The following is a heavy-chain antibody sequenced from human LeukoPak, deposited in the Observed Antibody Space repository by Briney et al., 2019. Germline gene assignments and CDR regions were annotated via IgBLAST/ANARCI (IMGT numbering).Heavy chain of an antibody. CDR3: ARGGYTAMANDY. D-gene: IGHD5-18*01. Sequence: ASVKVSCKASGYTFTSYDINWVRQAPGQGLEWMGWMNPNSGNTGYAQKFQGRVTMTRNTSISTAYMELSSLRSEDTAVYYCARGGYTAMANDYWGQGTLVTVSS. CDR2: MNPNSGNT. J-gene: IGHJ4*02. V-gene: IGHV1-8*01. CDR1: GYTFTSYD.